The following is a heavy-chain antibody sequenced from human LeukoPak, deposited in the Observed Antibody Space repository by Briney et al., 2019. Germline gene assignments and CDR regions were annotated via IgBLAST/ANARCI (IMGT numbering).Heavy chain of an antibody. D-gene: IGHD6-13*01. CDR1: GGTFSSYA. J-gene: IGHJ5*02. CDR2: IIPIFGIA. Sequence: SVKVSCKASGGTFSSYAISWVRQAPGQGLEWMGRIIPIFGIANHAQKFQGRVTITADKSTSTAYMELSSLRSEDTAVYYCARSPVGSSWYNWFDPWGQGTLVTVSS. V-gene: IGHV1-69*04. CDR3: ARSPVGSSWYNWFDP.